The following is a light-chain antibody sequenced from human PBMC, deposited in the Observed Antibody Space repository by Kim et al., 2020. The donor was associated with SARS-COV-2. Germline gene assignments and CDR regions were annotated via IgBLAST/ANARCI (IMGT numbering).Light chain of an antibody. J-gene: IGKJ2*03. Sequence: SVSAGESATHSCRASQSVSNIAWYQQKPGQAPRVLIYDTSTRATGIPVRFSGSGSGTDFTLTITSLQSEDVAVYYCQSYNNWLPVSFGQGTKLEIK. CDR3: QSYNNWLPVS. CDR1: QSVSN. V-gene: IGKV3-15*01. CDR2: DTS.